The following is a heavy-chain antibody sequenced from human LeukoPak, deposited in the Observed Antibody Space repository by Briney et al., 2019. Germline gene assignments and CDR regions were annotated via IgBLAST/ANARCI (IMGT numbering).Heavy chain of an antibody. CDR2: IYYSGST. CDR3: ASVDYYDSSGSRFDY. CDR1: GGSISSYY. V-gene: IGHV4-59*13. Sequence: SETLSLTCTVSGGSISSYYWSWIRQPPGKGLEGSGYIYYSGSTNYNPSLKIRVTISVDTSKNQFSLTLSSVTAAATAVYYCASVDYYDSSGSRFDYWGQGTLVTVSS. J-gene: IGHJ4*02. D-gene: IGHD3-22*01.